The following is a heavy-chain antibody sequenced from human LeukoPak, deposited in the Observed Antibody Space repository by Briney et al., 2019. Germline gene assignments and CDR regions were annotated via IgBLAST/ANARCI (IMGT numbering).Heavy chain of an antibody. D-gene: IGHD2-2*01. CDR2: ISGSGGST. CDR3: AKGPTSWYYFDY. CDR1: GITFSSYA. Sequence: GGSLRLSCAASGITFSSYAMSWVRQAPGKGLEWVSAISGSGGSTYYADSVKGRFTISRDNSKNTLYLQMNSLRAEDTAVYYCAKGPTSWYYFDYWGQGTLVTVSS. J-gene: IGHJ4*02. V-gene: IGHV3-23*01.